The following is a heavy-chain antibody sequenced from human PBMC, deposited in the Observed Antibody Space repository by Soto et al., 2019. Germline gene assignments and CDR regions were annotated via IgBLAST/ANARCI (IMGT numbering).Heavy chain of an antibody. CDR2: IYHSGST. V-gene: IGHV4-30-2*01. CDR1: GGSISSGGYS. D-gene: IGHD6-6*01. Sequence: QLQLQESGSGLVKPSQTLSLTCAVSGGSISSGGYSWSWIRQPPGKGLEWIGYIYHSGSTYYNPSLKSRVTISVDRSKNQFSLKLSSVTAAVTAVYYCARAVAARRGGWFDPWGQGTLVTVSS. CDR3: ARAVAARRGGWFDP. J-gene: IGHJ5*02.